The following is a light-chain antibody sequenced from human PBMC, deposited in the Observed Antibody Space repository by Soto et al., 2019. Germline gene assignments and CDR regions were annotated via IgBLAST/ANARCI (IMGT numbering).Light chain of an antibody. CDR3: QQYGSSPRT. J-gene: IGKJ1*01. V-gene: IGKV3-20*01. CDR2: DTS. CDR1: QSVNSGY. Sequence: EIVLTQSPGTLSLSPGERATLSCRASQSVNSGYLAWYQHTPGQAPRLLIYDTSTRATGIPDRFSGSGLGTDFTLTISRLEPEDFAVFYCQQYGSSPRTFGQGTKVEIK.